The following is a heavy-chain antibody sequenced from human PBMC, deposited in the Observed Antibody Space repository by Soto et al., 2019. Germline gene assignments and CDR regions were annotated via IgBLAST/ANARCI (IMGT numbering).Heavy chain of an antibody. CDR2: IYYSGST. V-gene: IGHV4-59*01. D-gene: IGHD3-22*01. J-gene: IGHJ4*02. Sequence: SETLSLTCTVSGGSISSYYWSWIRQPPGKGLEWIGYIYYSGSTNYNPSLKSRVTISVDTSKNQFSLKLSSVTAADTAVYYCARVDYYDSSGQYYFDYWGQGTLVTVSS. CDR3: ARVDYYDSSGQYYFDY. CDR1: GGSISSYY.